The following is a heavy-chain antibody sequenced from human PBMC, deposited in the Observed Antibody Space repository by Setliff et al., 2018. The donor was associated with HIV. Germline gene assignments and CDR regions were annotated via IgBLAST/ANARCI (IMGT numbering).Heavy chain of an antibody. V-gene: IGHV3-30*04. J-gene: IGHJ4*02. D-gene: IGHD3-16*01. CDR3: ATGSTGGVEPHKPWGRGRGYFDY. Sequence: GGSLRLSCAASGFTFSPYAMHWVRQAPGKGLEWVALISYDGINKYYADSVKGRFTISRDNSKNTLYLQMNSLRAEDTSVYYCATGSTGGVEPHKPWGRGRGYFDYWGQGTLVTVSS. CDR1: GFTFSPYA. CDR2: ISYDGINK.